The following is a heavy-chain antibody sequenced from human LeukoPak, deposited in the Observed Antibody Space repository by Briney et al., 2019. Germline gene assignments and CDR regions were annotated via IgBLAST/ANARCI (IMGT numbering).Heavy chain of an antibody. D-gene: IGHD5-18*01. CDR1: GYTFTGYY. CDR3: VREPDTAMDYYYYGMDV. CDR2: INPNSGGT. V-gene: IGHV1-2*02. J-gene: IGHJ6*02. Sequence: ASVKVSCKASGYTFTGYYMHWVRQAPGQGLEWMGWINPNSGGTNYAQKFQGRVTMTRDTSISTAYMELSRLRSDDTAVYYCVREPDTAMDYYYYGMDVWGQGTTVTVSS.